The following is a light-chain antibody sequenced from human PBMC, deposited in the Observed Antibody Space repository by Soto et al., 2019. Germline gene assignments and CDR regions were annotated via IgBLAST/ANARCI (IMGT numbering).Light chain of an antibody. Sequence: DIQMTQSRSTLSASVRDRVTITCMASQSISRWLAWYQQKPGKAPKLLIHDASTVQSGVPSRFSGSGSGTEFTLTISSLQPDDSATYYCQHYSLYSPWTFGQGTKVDIK. V-gene: IGKV1-5*01. J-gene: IGKJ1*01. CDR1: QSISRW. CDR2: DAS. CDR3: QHYSLYSPWT.